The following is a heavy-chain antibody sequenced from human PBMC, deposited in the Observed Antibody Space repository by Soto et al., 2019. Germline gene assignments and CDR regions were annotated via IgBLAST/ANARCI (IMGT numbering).Heavy chain of an antibody. Sequence: SETLSLTCGVAGGSISSKSYSWGWIRQPPGKGLEWIGTFYYSENTYYNPSLKSRVTISVDTSKNQFSLKLSSVTAADTAVYYCAKLAGYCSGNSCHGDYAMDVWGQGTTVT. J-gene: IGHJ6*02. V-gene: IGHV4-39*01. CDR1: GGSISSKSYS. D-gene: IGHD2-2*01. CDR2: FYYSENT. CDR3: AKLAGYCSGNSCHGDYAMDV.